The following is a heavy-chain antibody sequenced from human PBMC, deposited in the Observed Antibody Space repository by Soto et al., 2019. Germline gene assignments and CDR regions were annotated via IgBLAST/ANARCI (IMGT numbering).Heavy chain of an antibody. Sequence: GASVTVSCKPSDYTFTSYGTTGVRQAPVQGNKKMGWISAYNGNTNYAQKLQGRVTMTTDTSRSTAYMEQRSLKSDATAVYYCERDNVVVRGVAFDIWGQGTMVTVTS. CDR2: ISAYNGNT. D-gene: IGHD2-15*01. V-gene: IGHV1-18*01. CDR1: DYTFTSYG. CDR3: ERDNVVVRGVAFDI. J-gene: IGHJ3*02.